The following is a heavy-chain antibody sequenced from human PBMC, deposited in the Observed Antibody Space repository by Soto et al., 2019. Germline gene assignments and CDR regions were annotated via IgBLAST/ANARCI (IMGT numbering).Heavy chain of an antibody. CDR3: AKSGSSWYGYYFDY. D-gene: IGHD6-13*01. CDR1: GFTFDDYA. CDR2: ISWNSGSI. V-gene: IGHV3-9*01. Sequence: SLRLSCAASGFTFDDYAMHWVRQAPGKGLEWVSGISWNSGSIGYADSVKGRFTISRDNAKNSLYPQMNSLRAEDTALYYCAKSGSSWYGYYFDYWGQGTLVTVSS. J-gene: IGHJ4*02.